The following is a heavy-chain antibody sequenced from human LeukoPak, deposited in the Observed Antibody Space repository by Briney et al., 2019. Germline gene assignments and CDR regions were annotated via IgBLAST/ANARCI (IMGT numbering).Heavy chain of an antibody. CDR1: GYNFKTYW. CDR2: IYPGDSDT. J-gene: IGHJ4*02. Sequence: GESLKISCEASGYNFKTYWISWVRQMPGKGLEWMGIIYPGDSDTRYSPSFQGQVTISADKSLSVAYLVHGGHTERWLKGLFVYWGQGTLVTVSS. V-gene: IGHV5-51*01. D-gene: IGHD5-24*01. CDR3: Y.